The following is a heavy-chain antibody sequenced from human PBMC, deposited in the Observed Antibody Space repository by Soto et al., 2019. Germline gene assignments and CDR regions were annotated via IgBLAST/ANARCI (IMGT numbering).Heavy chain of an antibody. CDR1: GGSFSGYY. Sequence: QVQLQQWGAGLLKPSETLSLTCAVYGGSFSGYYWTWIRQPPGTGLEWIGEINHSGSTNYNPSLKSRVTISVDTSKNQFSLKLTFVTAADTAVYYCARDKITGLFDYWGQGTLVPVSS. CDR2: INHSGST. J-gene: IGHJ4*02. D-gene: IGHD2-8*02. CDR3: ARDKITGLFDY. V-gene: IGHV4-34*01.